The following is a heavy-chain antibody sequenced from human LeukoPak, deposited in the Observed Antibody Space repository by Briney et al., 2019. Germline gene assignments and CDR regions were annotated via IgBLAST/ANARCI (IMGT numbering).Heavy chain of an antibody. Sequence: PSETLSLTCTVSRGSISSYYWSWIRQPPGQGLEWIGYIYYSGSTDYNPSLKSRVNISVDTSKNQFSLKLSSVTAVDTAVYYCARKDVGSSFNFDYWGQGTLVTVSS. CDR1: RGSISSYY. J-gene: IGHJ4*02. CDR2: IYYSGST. CDR3: ARKDVGSSFNFDY. V-gene: IGHV4-59*01. D-gene: IGHD3-10*01.